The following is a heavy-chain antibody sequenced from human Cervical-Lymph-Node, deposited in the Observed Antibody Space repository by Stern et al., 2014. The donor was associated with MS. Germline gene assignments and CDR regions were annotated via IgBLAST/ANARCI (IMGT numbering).Heavy chain of an antibody. D-gene: IGHD6-19*01. CDR2: INPSGGSK. CDR1: GYTFTSYY. Sequence: QLVQSGAEVKKPGASVKVSCKASGYTFTSYYIHWVRQAPGHGLEWMGIINPSGGSKSYAQKFQGRVTMTRDTSTSTVYMELSSLRSEDTAVYYCAREVAGHRLGMMDVWGQGTTVTVSS. J-gene: IGHJ6*02. CDR3: AREVAGHRLGMMDV. V-gene: IGHV1-46*01.